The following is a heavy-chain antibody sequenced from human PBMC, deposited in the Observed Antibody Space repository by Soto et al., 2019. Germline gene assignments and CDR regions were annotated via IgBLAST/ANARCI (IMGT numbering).Heavy chain of an antibody. J-gene: IGHJ4*02. CDR3: ARGGILLLVRGVIKPVDY. CDR1: GYTFTSYD. D-gene: IGHD3-10*01. V-gene: IGHV1-8*01. CDR2: MNPNSGNT. Sequence: ASVKVSCKASGYTFTSYDINWVRQATGQGLEWMGWMNPNSGNTGYAQKFQGRVTMTRNTSISTAYMELSSLRSEDTAVYYCARGGILLLVRGVIKPVDYWGQGTLVTVSS.